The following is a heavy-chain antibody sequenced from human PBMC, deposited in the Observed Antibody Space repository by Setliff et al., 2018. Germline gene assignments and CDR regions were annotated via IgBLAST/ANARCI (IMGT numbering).Heavy chain of an antibody. CDR3: VRGLHYLPVGDY. Sequence: GGSLRLSCAASGFSFKSYSMNWVRQAPGKGLEWISYISSSGGTIHYADSVKGRFTISRDSANHSLFLQMNSLRGEDTGIYYCVRGLHYLPVGDYWGQGMLVTVSS. V-gene: IGHV3-48*01. J-gene: IGHJ4*02. D-gene: IGHD1-26*01. CDR1: GFSFKSYS. CDR2: ISSSGGTI.